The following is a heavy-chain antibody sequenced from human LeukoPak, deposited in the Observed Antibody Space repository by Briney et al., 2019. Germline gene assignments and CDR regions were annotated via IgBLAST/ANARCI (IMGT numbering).Heavy chain of an antibody. D-gene: IGHD6-25*01. CDR3: AKGSAAGRPYYFDY. J-gene: IGHJ4*02. CDR2: ITESGGGT. Sequence: GGSLRLSCAASGFTLGSYAMSWVRQAPGKGLEWVSAITESGGGTYNADSVKGRFTISRDNSKKTLFLQMSSLRAEDTAIYYCAKGSAAGRPYYFDYWGQGTLVTVSS. V-gene: IGHV3-23*01. CDR1: GFTLGSYA.